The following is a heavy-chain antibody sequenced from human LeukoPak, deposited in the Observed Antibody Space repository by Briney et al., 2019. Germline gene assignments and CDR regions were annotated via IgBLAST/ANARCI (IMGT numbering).Heavy chain of an antibody. D-gene: IGHD3-22*01. V-gene: IGHV1-18*01. CDR2: ISAYNGNT. CDR3: ARSYYYDSSGYYDY. Sequence: ASVKVSCKASGYTFTSYGISWVRQAPGQGLEWMGWISAYNGNTNYAQKLQGRVTMTTDTPTSTAYMELRSLRSDDTAVYYCARSYYYDSSGYYDYWGQGTLVTVSS. CDR1: GYTFTSYG. J-gene: IGHJ4*02.